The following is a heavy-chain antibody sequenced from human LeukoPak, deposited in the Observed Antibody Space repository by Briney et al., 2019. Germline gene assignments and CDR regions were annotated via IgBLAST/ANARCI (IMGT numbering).Heavy chain of an antibody. Sequence: ASVKVSCKASGYTFTGYYMHWVRQAPGQGLEWMGWINPNSGGTNYAQKFQGRVTMTRNTSISTAYMELSRLRSDDTAVYYCARDLGGSSWYIYWGQGTLVTASS. CDR3: ARDLGGSSWYIY. D-gene: IGHD6-13*01. CDR2: INPNSGGT. V-gene: IGHV1-2*02. CDR1: GYTFTGYY. J-gene: IGHJ4*02.